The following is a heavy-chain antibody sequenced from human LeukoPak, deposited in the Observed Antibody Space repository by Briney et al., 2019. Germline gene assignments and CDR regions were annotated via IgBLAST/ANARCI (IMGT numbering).Heavy chain of an antibody. J-gene: IGHJ3*02. CDR2: IKYDGSTT. Sequence: PGGSMRLSCAASGFTFSDYWIHWVRQAPGKGLVWVSRIKYDGSTTNYADPVKGRFTISRDNGKNTLYLQMNSLRAEDTAVYYCAREGISLPHGRAFDIWGQGTMVTVSS. CDR3: AREGISLPHGRAFDI. D-gene: IGHD2/OR15-2a*01. V-gene: IGHV3-74*01. CDR1: GFTFSDYW.